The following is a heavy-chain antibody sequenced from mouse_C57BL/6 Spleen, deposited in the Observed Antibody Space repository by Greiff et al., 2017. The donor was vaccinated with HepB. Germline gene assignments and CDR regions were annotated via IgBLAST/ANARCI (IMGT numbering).Heavy chain of an antibody. V-gene: IGHV3-6*01. J-gene: IGHJ2*01. CDR3: ARGEPDGVDY. Sequence: EVKLMESGPGLVKPSQSLSLTCSVTGYSITSGYYWNWMRQFPGNKLEWMGYISYDGSNNYNPSLKNRISITRDTSKNQFFLKLNSVTTEDTATYYCARGEPDGVDYWGQGTTLTVSS. CDR1: GYSITSGYY. CDR2: ISYDGSN.